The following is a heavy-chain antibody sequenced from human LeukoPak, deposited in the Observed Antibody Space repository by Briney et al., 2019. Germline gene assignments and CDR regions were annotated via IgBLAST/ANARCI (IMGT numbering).Heavy chain of an antibody. J-gene: IGHJ4*02. CDR3: ARDFHYYDSSGLPGY. D-gene: IGHD3-22*01. CDR2: ISTNVTII. Sequence: GSLRLSCAASGFTFSDYYMSWIRQAPGQGLEWVSYISTNVTIIYYANSVKGRFTISRDNAKNSLYLQMNSLRAEDTAVYYCARDFHYYDSSGLPGYWGQGTLVTVSS. V-gene: IGHV3-11*04. CDR1: GFTFSDYY.